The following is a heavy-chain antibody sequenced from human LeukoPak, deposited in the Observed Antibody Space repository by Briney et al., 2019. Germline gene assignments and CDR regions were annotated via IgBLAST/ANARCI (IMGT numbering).Heavy chain of an antibody. V-gene: IGHV3-23*01. CDR3: ARDEDTSALSEY. Sequence: PGGSLRLSCAGSGFSFSSNTMSWVCQAPGRGLEWVSAISNNGGRTDYADSVKGRFTISRDNSKSTLYLHMDSLRAEDTAVYYCARDEDTSALSEYWGQGTLVTVSS. CDR2: ISNNGGRT. J-gene: IGHJ4*02. D-gene: IGHD2/OR15-2a*01. CDR1: GFSFSSNT.